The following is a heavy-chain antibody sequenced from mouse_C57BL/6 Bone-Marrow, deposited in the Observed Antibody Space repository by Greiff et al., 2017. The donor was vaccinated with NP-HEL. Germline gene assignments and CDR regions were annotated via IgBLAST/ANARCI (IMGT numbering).Heavy chain of an antibody. J-gene: IGHJ4*01. Sequence: VQLKQSGGGLVQPGGSLKLSCAASGFTFSDYYMYWVRQTPEKRLEWVAYISNGGGSTYYPDTVKGRFTISRDNAKNTRYLQMSRLKSEDTAMYYCARRVTGTGYAMDDWGQGTSVTVSS. V-gene: IGHV5-12*01. CDR3: ARRVTGTGYAMDD. CDR1: GFTFSDYY. D-gene: IGHD4-1*01. CDR2: ISNGGGST.